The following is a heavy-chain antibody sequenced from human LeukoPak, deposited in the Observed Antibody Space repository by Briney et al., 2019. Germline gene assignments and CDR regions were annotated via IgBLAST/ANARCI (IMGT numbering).Heavy chain of an antibody. J-gene: IGHJ3*02. CDR3: AREVVGATYAFDI. CDR1: GGSISSGGYY. V-gene: IGHV4-39*07. CDR2: INHSGST. Sequence: SETLSLTCTVSGGSISSGGYYWSWIRQPPGKGLEWIGEINHSGSTNYNPSLKSRVTISVDTSKNQFSLKLSSVTAADTAVYYCAREVVGATYAFDIWGQGTMVTVST. D-gene: IGHD1-26*01.